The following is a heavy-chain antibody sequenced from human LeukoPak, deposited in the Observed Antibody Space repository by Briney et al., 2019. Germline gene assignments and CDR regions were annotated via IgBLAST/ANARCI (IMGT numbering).Heavy chain of an antibody. CDR2: INPNSGGT. Sequence: ASVKVSCKASGYTFTSYYMHWVRQAPGQGLEWMGWINPNSGGTNYAQKFQGRVTMARDTSISTAYMELSRLRSDDTAVYYCARDTDFDWLLYYFDYWGQGTLVTVSS. V-gene: IGHV1-2*02. D-gene: IGHD3-9*01. CDR3: ARDTDFDWLLYYFDY. J-gene: IGHJ4*02. CDR1: GYTFTSYY.